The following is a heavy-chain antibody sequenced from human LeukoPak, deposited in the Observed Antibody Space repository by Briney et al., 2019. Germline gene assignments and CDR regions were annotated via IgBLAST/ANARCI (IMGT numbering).Heavy chain of an antibody. CDR2: ISYDGSNK. D-gene: IGHD3-22*01. J-gene: IGHJ4*02. CDR3: ARDLVDYYDSSGYYPPSY. V-gene: IGHV3-30-3*01. CDR1: GFTFSSYA. Sequence: GGSLRLSCAASGFTFSSYAMHWVRQAPGKGLEWVAVISYDGSNKYYADSVKGRFTISRDNSKNTLYLQMSSLRAEDTAVYYCARDLVDYYDSSGYYPPSYWGQGTLVTVSS.